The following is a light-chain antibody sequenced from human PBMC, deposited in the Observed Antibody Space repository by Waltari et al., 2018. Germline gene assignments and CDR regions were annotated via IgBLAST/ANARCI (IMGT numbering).Light chain of an antibody. J-gene: IGLJ3*02. CDR2: GNT. V-gene: IGLV1-40*01. CDR1: SSNFGAGSD. Sequence: QSVLTQPPSMSGAPGQKVTIPCTGGSSNFGAGSDFHWYQQFPGAAPQPLIFGNTNRASGVPGRFSGSKSGTSASLAIAGLQSEDEAVYYCQSFDNNLSGSVFGGGTKLTVL. CDR3: QSFDNNLSGSV.